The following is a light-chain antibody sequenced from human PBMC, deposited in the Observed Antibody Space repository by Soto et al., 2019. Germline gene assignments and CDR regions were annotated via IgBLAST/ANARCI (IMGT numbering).Light chain of an antibody. CDR1: ALPKKY. CDR2: KDT. J-gene: IGLJ1*01. CDR3: QSADSSDTYYV. V-gene: IGLV3-25*03. Sequence: SYELTQPPSVSVSPGQTARITCSGDALPKKYAYWYQQKPGQAPVMVIYKDTERASGIPERFSGSGSGTTVTLTNSGVQAEDEADYYCQSADSSDTYYVFGTGTKLTVL.